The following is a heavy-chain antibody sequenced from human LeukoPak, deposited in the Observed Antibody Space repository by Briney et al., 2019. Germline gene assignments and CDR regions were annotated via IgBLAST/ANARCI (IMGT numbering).Heavy chain of an antibody. Sequence: ASVKVSCKASGYSFTVYYMHWVRQVPGQGLEWMGWINPSSGGTKFAQKFQGRVTMTRDTSISTAYMELSRLRSDDTAVYYCAREDASAFDIWGQGTMVTVPS. J-gene: IGHJ3*02. CDR2: INPSSGGT. CDR1: GYSFTVYY. V-gene: IGHV1-2*02. CDR3: AREDASAFDI.